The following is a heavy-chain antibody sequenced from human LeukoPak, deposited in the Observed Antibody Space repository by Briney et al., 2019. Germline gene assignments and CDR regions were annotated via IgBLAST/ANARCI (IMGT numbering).Heavy chain of an antibody. CDR2: ISGGST. D-gene: IGHD1-26*01. J-gene: IGHJ4*02. CDR3: ARDRKYRIVGTIQHYFDS. V-gene: IGHV3-38-3*01. CDR1: GFTVSSNE. Sequence: GGSLRLSCAASGFTVSSNEMSWVRQAPGKGLEWVSSISGGSTYYADSVKGRFTISRDNAKNSLYLQMNSLRAEDTALYYCARDRKYRIVGTIQHYFDSWGQGTLVTVSS.